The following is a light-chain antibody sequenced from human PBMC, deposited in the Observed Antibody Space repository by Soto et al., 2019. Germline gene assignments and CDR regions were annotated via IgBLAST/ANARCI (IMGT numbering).Light chain of an antibody. CDR2: GAS. V-gene: IGKV3-20*01. CDR3: HQYGISPPVT. CDR1: QSVSSSY. Sequence: EIVLTQSPGTLSLSPGEIATLSFSASQSVSSSYLAWYQQKPGQAPRLLIYGASSRATGIPDRFSGSGSGADFTLTISRLEPEDFAVYYCHQYGISPPVTFGQGTRLEIK. J-gene: IGKJ5*01.